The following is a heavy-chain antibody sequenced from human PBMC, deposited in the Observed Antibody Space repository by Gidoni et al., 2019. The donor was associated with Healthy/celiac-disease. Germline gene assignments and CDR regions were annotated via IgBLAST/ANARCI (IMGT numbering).Heavy chain of an antibody. D-gene: IGHD5-18*01. CDR2: ISSSSSYI. Sequence: EVQLVESGGGLVKPGGSLRLSCAASGFTFSSYSMNWVRQAPGKGLEWVSSISSSSSYIYYADSVKGRFTISRDNAKNSLYLQMNSLRAEDTAVYYCAREVDTAMVRRGHFDYWGQGTLVTVSS. J-gene: IGHJ4*02. CDR3: AREVDTAMVRRGHFDY. V-gene: IGHV3-21*01. CDR1: GFTFSSYS.